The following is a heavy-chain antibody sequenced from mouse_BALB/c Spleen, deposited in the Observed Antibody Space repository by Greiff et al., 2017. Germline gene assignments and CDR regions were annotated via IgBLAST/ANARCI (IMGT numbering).Heavy chain of an antibody. D-gene: IGHD2-2*01. CDR2: IDPANGNT. CDR3: SYGCDGYFDD. J-gene: IGHJ2*01. CDR1: GFNIKDTY. Sequence: VQLQQSGAELVKPGASVKLSCTASGFNIKDTYMHWVKQRPEQGLEWIGRIDPANGNTKYDPKFQGKATITADTSSNTAYLQLSSLTSEDTAVYYCSYGCDGYFDDWGQGTTLTVSS. V-gene: IGHV14-3*02.